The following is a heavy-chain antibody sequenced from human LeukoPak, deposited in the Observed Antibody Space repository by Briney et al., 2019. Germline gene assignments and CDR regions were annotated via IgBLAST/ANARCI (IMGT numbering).Heavy chain of an antibody. CDR1: GFTFSSYG. J-gene: IGHJ6*02. CDR3: ARDRTSSGRNYYYYYGMDV. D-gene: IGHD6-19*01. V-gene: IGHV3-53*01. CDR2: IYSGGST. Sequence: GGSLRLSCAASGFTFSSYGMHWVRQAPGKGLEWVSVIYSGGSTYYADSVKGRFTISRDNSKNTLYLQMNSLRAEDTAVYYCARDRTSSGRNYYYYYGMDVWGQGTTVTVSS.